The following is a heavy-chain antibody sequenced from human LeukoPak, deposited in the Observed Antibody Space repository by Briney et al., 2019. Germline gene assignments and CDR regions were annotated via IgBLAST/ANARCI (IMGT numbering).Heavy chain of an antibody. CDR3: ARDKVTY. J-gene: IGHJ4*02. Sequence: PGGSLRLSCAASGYTFSNYWMSWVRQAPGKGLEWVAHINKDGSEIYYVDSVKGRFTISRDNAKSSLSLQMNSLRVEDTAVYYCARDKVTYWGQGILVTLSS. CDR2: INKDGSEI. V-gene: IGHV3-7*01. CDR1: GYTFSNYW.